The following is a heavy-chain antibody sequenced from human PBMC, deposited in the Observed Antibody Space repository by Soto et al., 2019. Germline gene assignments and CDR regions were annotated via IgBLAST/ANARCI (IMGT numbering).Heavy chain of an antibody. CDR1: GFTFSSYA. Sequence: EVQLVESGGGLVQPGGSLRLSCAASGFTFSSYAMHWVRQAPGKGLEYVSAISSNGGSTYYANSVKGRFTISRDNSKNTLYLHMGSLRAEDMAVYYCARDSGYDYYYSYYMDVWGKGTTVTVSS. J-gene: IGHJ6*03. D-gene: IGHD5-18*01. CDR3: ARDSGYDYYYSYYMDV. CDR2: ISSNGGST. V-gene: IGHV3-64*01.